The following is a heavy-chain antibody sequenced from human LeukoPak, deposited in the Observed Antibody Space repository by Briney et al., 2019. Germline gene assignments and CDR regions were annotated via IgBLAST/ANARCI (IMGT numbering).Heavy chain of an antibody. J-gene: IGHJ4*02. CDR2: ISAYNGNT. Sequence: ASVKVSCKASGYTSTSYGISWVRQAPGQGLEWMGWISAYNGNTNYAQKLQGRVTMTTDTSTSTAYMELRSLRSDDTAVYYCARDRDIVVVPAAIVHFDYWGQGTLVTVSS. D-gene: IGHD2-2*01. CDR3: ARDRDIVVVPAAIVHFDY. CDR1: GYTSTSYG. V-gene: IGHV1-18*01.